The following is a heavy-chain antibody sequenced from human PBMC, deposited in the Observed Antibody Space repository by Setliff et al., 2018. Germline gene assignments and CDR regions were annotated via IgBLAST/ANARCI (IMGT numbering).Heavy chain of an antibody. CDR2: ISSDGITI. CDR3: ARSETCHSTHCSPYDY. Sequence: PGGSLRLSCAASGFAFGDYFMSWIREAPGKGLEWISYISSDGITIHYADSVKGRFTVTRDNAKNSLYLQMNSLRAEDTAVYYCARSETCHSTHCSPYDYWGQGTPVTVSS. J-gene: IGHJ4*02. V-gene: IGHV3-11*04. CDR1: GFAFGDYF. D-gene: IGHD2-2*01.